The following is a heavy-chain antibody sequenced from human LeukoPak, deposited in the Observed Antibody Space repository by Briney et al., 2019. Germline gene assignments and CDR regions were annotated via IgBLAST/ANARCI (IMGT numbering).Heavy chain of an antibody. CDR3: ARGNRIGYCSGGSCYSGAFDI. V-gene: IGHV3-53*01. CDR1: GFTVSSNY. Sequence: GGSLRLSCAASGFTVSSNYMSWVRQAPGKGLEWVSVIYSGGSTYYADSVKGRFTISRDNYKNTLYLQMNSLRAEDTAVYYCARGNRIGYCSGGSCYSGAFDIWGQGTMVTVSS. J-gene: IGHJ3*02. CDR2: IYSGGST. D-gene: IGHD2-15*01.